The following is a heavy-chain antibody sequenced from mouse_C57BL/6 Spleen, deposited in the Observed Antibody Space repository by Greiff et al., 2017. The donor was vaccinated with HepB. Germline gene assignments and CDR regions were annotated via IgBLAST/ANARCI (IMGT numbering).Heavy chain of an antibody. Sequence: EVNLVESGGGLVKPGGSLKLSCAASGFTFSDYGMHWVRQAPEKGLEWVAYISSGSSTIYYADTVKGRFTISRDNAKNTLFLQMTSLRSEDTAMYYCAKLDDYDVGYAMDYWGQGTSVTVSS. CDR2: ISSGSSTI. CDR1: GFTFSDYG. D-gene: IGHD2-4*01. CDR3: AKLDDYDVGYAMDY. V-gene: IGHV5-17*01. J-gene: IGHJ4*01.